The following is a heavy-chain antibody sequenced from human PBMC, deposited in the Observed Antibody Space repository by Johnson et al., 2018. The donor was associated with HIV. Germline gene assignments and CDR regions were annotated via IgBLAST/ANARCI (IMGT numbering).Heavy chain of an antibody. CDR3: ARDTKGPRYNWNDGGFDM. Sequence: VQLVESGGGVVQPGRSLRLSCAASGFSFSDFAIHWVRQAPGKGLAWVAVISYDGSNKYYGASVKGRFTISRDNSTTTLKLQMKSLRAEDTAVYYCARDTKGPRYNWNDGGFDMWGQGTKVTVSS. CDR2: ISYDGSNK. CDR1: GFSFSDFA. V-gene: IGHV3-30*04. D-gene: IGHD1-1*01. J-gene: IGHJ3*02.